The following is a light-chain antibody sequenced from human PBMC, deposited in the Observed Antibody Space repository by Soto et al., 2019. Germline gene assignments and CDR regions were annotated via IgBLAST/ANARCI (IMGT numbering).Light chain of an antibody. CDR3: KHYNTYSPWT. V-gene: IGKV1-5*01. Sequence: DIQMTQSPSTLSASVGDRVTITCRASQSISSWLAWYQQKPGNAPKLLIYDASSLESGFPSRFRGSGSGTEFTLTISSLQPDDFATYYCKHYNTYSPWTFGQGTKVEIK. CDR1: QSISSW. CDR2: DAS. J-gene: IGKJ1*01.